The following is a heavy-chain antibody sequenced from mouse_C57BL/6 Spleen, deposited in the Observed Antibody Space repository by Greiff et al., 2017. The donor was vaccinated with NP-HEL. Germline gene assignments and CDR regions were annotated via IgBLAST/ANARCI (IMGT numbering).Heavy chain of an antibody. J-gene: IGHJ4*01. Sequence: VQLVESGAELVKPGASVKISCKASGYAFSSYWMNWVKQRPGKGLEWIGQIYPGDGDTNYNGKFKGKATLTADKSSSTAYMQLSSLTSEDSAVYFCAPYDYRGAMDYWGQGTSVTVSS. V-gene: IGHV1-80*01. D-gene: IGHD2-4*01. CDR1: GYAFSSYW. CDR3: APYDYRGAMDY. CDR2: IYPGDGDT.